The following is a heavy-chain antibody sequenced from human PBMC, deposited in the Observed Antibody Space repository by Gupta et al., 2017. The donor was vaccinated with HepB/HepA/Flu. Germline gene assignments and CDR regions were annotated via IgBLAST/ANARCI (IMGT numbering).Heavy chain of an antibody. J-gene: IGHJ4*02. CDR3: ARVPGYSSGWYDY. D-gene: IGHD6-19*01. CDR2: INHSGST. CDR1: GGSFSGYY. Sequence: QVQLQQWGAGLLKPSETLSLTCAVYGGSFSGYYWSWIRQPPGKGLEWIGEINHSGSTNYNPALKSRVTISVDTSKNQFSLKLSSVTAADTAVYYCARVPGYSSGWYDYWGQGTLVTVYS. V-gene: IGHV4-34*01.